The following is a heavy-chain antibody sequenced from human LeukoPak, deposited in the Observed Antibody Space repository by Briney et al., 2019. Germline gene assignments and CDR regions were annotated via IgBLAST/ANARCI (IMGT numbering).Heavy chain of an antibody. CDR3: ARDSGSYYRENWFDP. CDR2: INHSGST. Sequence: SETLSLTCAVYGGSFSGYYWSWIRQPPGKGLEWIGEINHSGSTNYNPSLKSRVTMSVDTSKNQFSLKLSSVTAADTAVYYCARDSGSYYRENWFDPWGQGTLVTVSS. CDR1: GGSFSGYY. J-gene: IGHJ5*02. V-gene: IGHV4-34*01. D-gene: IGHD3-10*01.